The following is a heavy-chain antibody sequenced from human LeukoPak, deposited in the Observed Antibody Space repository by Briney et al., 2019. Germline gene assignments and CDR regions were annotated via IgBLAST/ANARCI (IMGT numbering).Heavy chain of an antibody. CDR1: GFSFSSYA. J-gene: IGHJ4*02. CDR3: AKDRATVAPTVFDY. V-gene: IGHV3-23*01. Sequence: GESLRLSCAASGFSFSSYAINWVRQAPGKGLEWVSAISGSGGSTYYADSVKGRFTISRDFSKNTLYLQMNNLRAEETALYCWAKDRATVAPTVFDYWGQGTLVTVSS. CDR2: ISGSGGST. D-gene: IGHD4-23*01.